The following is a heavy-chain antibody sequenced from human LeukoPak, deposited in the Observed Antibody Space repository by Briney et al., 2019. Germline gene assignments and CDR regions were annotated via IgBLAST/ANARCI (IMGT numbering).Heavy chain of an antibody. CDR1: GFTFSSYG. D-gene: IGHD2-15*01. Sequence: GGSLRLSCAASGFTFSSYGMHWVRQAPGKGLEWAAVISYDGSNKYYADSVKGRFTISRDNSKSTLYLQMNSLRAEDTAVYYCAKVGYCSGGSCYSGVAVAAFQHWGQGTLVTVSS. V-gene: IGHV3-30*18. CDR2: ISYDGSNK. CDR3: AKVGYCSGGSCYSGVAVAAFQH. J-gene: IGHJ1*01.